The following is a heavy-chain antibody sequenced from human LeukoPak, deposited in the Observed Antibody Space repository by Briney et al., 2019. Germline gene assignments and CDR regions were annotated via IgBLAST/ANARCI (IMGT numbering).Heavy chain of an antibody. V-gene: IGHV4-34*01. J-gene: IGHJ2*01. Sequence: SETLSLTCAVYGGSFSGYYWSWIRQPPGKGLEWIGEINHSGSTNYNPSLKSRVTISVDTSKNQFSLKLSSVTAAATAVYYCARLGTYYDILTGYHNWYFDLWGRGTLVTVSS. D-gene: IGHD3-9*01. CDR2: INHSGST. CDR1: GGSFSGYY. CDR3: ARLGTYYDILTGYHNWYFDL.